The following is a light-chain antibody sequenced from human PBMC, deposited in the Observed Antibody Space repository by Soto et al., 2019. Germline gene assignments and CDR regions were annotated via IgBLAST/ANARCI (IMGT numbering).Light chain of an antibody. Sequence: NFMLTQPHSVSESPGKTVTISCTRSSGSIASSYVQWYQQRPGSSPTTVIYEDNQRPSGVPARVSGSIDSSSNSASLTISGLKTEDAADYCRQSYANSNAWVFGGGTKLTVL. CDR2: EDN. J-gene: IGLJ3*02. V-gene: IGLV6-57*01. CDR1: SGSIASSY. CDR3: QSYANSNAWV.